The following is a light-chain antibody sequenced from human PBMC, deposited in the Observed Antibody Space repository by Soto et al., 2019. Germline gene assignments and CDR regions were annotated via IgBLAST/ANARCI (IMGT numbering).Light chain of an antibody. Sequence: ETVLTQSPGTLSLSPGERVTLSCRASQSICSRCLAWYQQKPGQSPRLLIYGASSRATGITDRFSGSGSGTDFTLAISRLEPEDFAVYYCQHSGTTPWTFGQGTKVGIK. CDR3: QHSGTTPWT. CDR2: GAS. J-gene: IGKJ1*01. V-gene: IGKV3-20*01. CDR1: QSICSRC.